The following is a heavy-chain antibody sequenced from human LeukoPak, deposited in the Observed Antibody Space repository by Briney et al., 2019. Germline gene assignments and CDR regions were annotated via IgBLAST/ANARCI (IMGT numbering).Heavy chain of an antibody. CDR1: GYTFTNYY. Sequence: ASVKVSCKASGYTFTNYYMHWVRQAPGQGLEWMGIINPSGGSTRYARKFQGRVTMTRDTSTNTVYMELSSLRSEDTAMYYCARVASYDSSAYYGYWGQGTLVTVSP. D-gene: IGHD3-22*01. J-gene: IGHJ4*02. CDR3: ARVASYDSSAYYGY. V-gene: IGHV1-46*01. CDR2: INPSGGST.